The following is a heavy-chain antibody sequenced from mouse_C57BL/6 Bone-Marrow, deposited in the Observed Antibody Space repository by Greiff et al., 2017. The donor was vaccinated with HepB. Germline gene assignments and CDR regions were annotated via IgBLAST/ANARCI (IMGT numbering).Heavy chain of an antibody. J-gene: IGHJ4*01. V-gene: IGHV1-50*01. D-gene: IGHD1-1*01. CDR3: ARDYSGSSHTSYAMDY. CDR1: GYTFTSYW. Sequence: QVQLQQPGAELVKPGASVKLSCKASGYTFTSYWMQWVKQRPGQGLEWIGEIDPSDSYTNYNQKFKGKATLTVDTSSSTAYMQLSSLTSEDSAVYYCARDYSGSSHTSYAMDYWGQGTSVTVSS. CDR2: IDPSDSYT.